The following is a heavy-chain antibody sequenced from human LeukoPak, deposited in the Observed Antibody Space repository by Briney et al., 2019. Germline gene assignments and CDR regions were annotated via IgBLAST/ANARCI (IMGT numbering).Heavy chain of an antibody. J-gene: IGHJ4*02. CDR2: IYYSGST. Sequence: SETVSLTCTVSGGSISSYYWSWIRQPPGKGLEWIGYIYYSGSTNYNPSLKSRVTISVDTSKNQFSLKLSSVTAAGTAVYYCARHGSGPMGYYFDYWGQGTLVTVSS. CDR3: ARHGSGPMGYYFDY. CDR1: GGSISSYY. D-gene: IGHD2-15*01. V-gene: IGHV4-59*08.